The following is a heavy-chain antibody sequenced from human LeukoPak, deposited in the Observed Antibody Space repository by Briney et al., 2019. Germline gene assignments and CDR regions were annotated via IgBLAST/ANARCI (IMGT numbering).Heavy chain of an antibody. CDR3: ARVPDWTYVPDY. CDR2: IKSSNT. CDR1: GGSISSDRFY. Sequence: ASETLSLTCTVSGGSISSDRFYWTWVRQPAGKGLEWIGRIKSSNTNYNPSPKSRVSISLDTSTNQFFLKLSSLTAADTAVYYCARVPDWTYVPDYWGQGTLVTVSS. D-gene: IGHD3-16*01. V-gene: IGHV4-61*02. J-gene: IGHJ4*02.